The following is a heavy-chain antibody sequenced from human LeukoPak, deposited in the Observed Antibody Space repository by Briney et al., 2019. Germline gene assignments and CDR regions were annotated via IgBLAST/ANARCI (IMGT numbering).Heavy chain of an antibody. CDR1: GGSSRDYY. CDR3: ARGILGKGYFDL. Sequence: RTSETLSFTCVVYGGSSRDYYWSWIRQTPGEGLQWVGGIKHSGSTDFNPSLKSRVTMSIDTSKNQFSLKLTSVTAADTALYYCARGILGKGYFDLWGRDTLVTVSS. D-gene: IGHD3-3*01. J-gene: IGHJ2*01. V-gene: IGHV4-34*01. CDR2: IKHSGST.